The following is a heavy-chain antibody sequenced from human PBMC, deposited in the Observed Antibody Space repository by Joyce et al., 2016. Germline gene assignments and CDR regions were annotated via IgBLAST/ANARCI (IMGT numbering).Heavy chain of an antibody. D-gene: IGHD3-3*01. V-gene: IGHV4-59*01. CDR3: ARGNDYYYWSGYEAHYFDY. J-gene: IGHJ4*02. CDR2: INHRGRT. Sequence: QVQLQESGPGLVKPSETLSLSCTVSGGSISSYYWSWIRQPPGKGLEWIGYINHRGRTNYNPSLKSRVTISVDTSKNEFSLKMTSVTAADTAVYYCARGNDYYYWSGYEAHYFDYWGQGTLVTVSS. CDR1: GGSISSYY.